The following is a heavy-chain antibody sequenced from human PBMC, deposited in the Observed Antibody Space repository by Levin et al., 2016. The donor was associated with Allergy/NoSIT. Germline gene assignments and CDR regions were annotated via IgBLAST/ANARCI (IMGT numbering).Heavy chain of an antibody. J-gene: IGHJ4*02. CDR3: SKFDLGFDRGY. D-gene: IGHD3-10*01. CDR1: GFTFDSYW. Sequence: GESLKISCATSGFTFDSYWMTWVRQAPGKGLEWVGRIKSRSDGGTTDYAAHVKGRFTISRDDSRNTLYLQMHSLTIDDTGVYYCSKFDLGFDRGYWGQGALVTVSA. CDR2: IKSRSDGGTT. V-gene: IGHV3-15*01.